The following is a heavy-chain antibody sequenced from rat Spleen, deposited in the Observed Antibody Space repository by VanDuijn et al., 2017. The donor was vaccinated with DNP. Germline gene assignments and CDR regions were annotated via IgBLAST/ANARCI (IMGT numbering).Heavy chain of an antibody. J-gene: IGHJ1*01. CDR2: ISYSGSP. Sequence: EVQLQESGPGLVKPSQSLSLTCSVTGYSITSNYWGWIRQFPGNKMEYIGHISYSGSPNYNPSLKSRISITRDTSKNQFFLQLNSVTTEDTATYYCARGSGTYYWYFDFWGPGTMVTVSS. V-gene: IGHV3-1*01. D-gene: IGHD5-1*01. CDR3: ARGSGTYYWYFDF. CDR1: GYSITSNY.